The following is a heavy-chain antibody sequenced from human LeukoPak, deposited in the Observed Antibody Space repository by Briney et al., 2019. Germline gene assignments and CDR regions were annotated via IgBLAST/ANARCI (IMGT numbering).Heavy chain of an antibody. CDR2: INPGNGAT. CDR1: GYSLSDYH. D-gene: IGHD2-2*03. V-gene: IGHV1-2*02. J-gene: IGHJ4*02. Sequence: ASVKVSCKASGYSLSDYHLHWVRQAPGQGLEWMGDINPGNGATKYAQKFQGRVTMTRDTSISTVYMDLGGLTPDDTAVYYCARDPQYTFGYPTYDCWGQGTLVTVSS. CDR3: ARDPQYTFGYPTYDC.